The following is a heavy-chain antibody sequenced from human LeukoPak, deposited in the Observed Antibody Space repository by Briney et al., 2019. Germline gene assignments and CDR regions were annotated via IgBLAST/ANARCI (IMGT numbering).Heavy chain of an antibody. D-gene: IGHD6-13*01. Sequence: ASVKVSCKASGYTFTSYGISWVRQAPGQGLEWMGWINPNSGGTNYAQKFQGRVTMTRDTSISTAYMELSRLRSDDTAVYYCARVAYPGYSDYWGQGTLVTVSS. J-gene: IGHJ4*02. CDR2: INPNSGGT. V-gene: IGHV1-2*02. CDR3: ARVAYPGYSDY. CDR1: GYTFTSYG.